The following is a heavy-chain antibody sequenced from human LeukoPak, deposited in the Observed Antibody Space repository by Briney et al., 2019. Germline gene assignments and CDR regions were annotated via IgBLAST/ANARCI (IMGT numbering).Heavy chain of an antibody. CDR2: INPSGGST. CDR1: GYTLTAYY. Sequence: ASVKVSCKASGYTLTAYYMHWVRQAPGQGLEWRGIINPSGGSTRYAQKFQGRVTMTRDTSTSTVYMELSSLRSEDTAVYYCARGGYGDYKDAFDIWGQGTMVTVSS. D-gene: IGHD4-17*01. V-gene: IGHV1-46*01. CDR3: ARGGYGDYKDAFDI. J-gene: IGHJ3*02.